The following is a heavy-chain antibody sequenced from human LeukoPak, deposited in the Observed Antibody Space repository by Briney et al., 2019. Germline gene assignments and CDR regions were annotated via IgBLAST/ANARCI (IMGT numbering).Heavy chain of an antibody. V-gene: IGHV1-18*01. Sequence: GASVKVSCKASGYTFTSYGISWVRQAPGQGLEWMGWISAYNGNTNYAQKLQGRVTMTTDTSTSTAYMELRSLRSDDTAVYYCAXXXAXRYXDXWSXYYGRDYYYMDVWGKGXTVTV. CDR2: ISAYNGNT. D-gene: IGHD3-3*01. J-gene: IGHJ6*03. CDR1: GYTFTSYG. CDR3: AXXXAXRYXDXWSXYYGRDYYYMDV.